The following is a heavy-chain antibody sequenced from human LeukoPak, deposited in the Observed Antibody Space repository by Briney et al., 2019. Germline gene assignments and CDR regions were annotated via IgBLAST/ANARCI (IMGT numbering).Heavy chain of an antibody. CDR3: AKDRSSTWSFDY. V-gene: IGHV3-30*18. CDR2: ISDDGRKR. Sequence: GGSLRLSCATSGFTFSTSGMHWVRQAPGKGLEWVAVISDDGRKRYYTDSVKGRFTISRGSAKNTVYLQMNSLKTEDTAVYHCAKDRSSTWSFDYWGQGALVTVSS. D-gene: IGHD2-15*01. CDR1: GFTFSTSG. J-gene: IGHJ4*02.